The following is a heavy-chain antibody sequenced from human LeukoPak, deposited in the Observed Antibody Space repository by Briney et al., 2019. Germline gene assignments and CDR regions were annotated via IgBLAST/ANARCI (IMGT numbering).Heavy chain of an antibody. CDR2: ISYTGNT. CDR3: AREKVITETNWFDP. V-gene: IGHV4-31*03. Sequence: ASETLSLTCTVSGGSFSSGGFYWSWLRQHPGKALEWIGYISYTGNTYYNASLRSRVTISVDTSKNQFSLKLSSLTAADTAVYYCAREKVITETNWFDPWGQGTLVTVSS. D-gene: IGHD3-22*01. J-gene: IGHJ5*02. CDR1: GGSFSSGGFY.